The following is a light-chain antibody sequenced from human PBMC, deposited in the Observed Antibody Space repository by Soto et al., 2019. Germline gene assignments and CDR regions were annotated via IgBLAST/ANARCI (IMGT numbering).Light chain of an antibody. CDR2: VNSDGSH. CDR3: QTWGTGIWV. J-gene: IGLJ3*02. CDR1: SGHSSYA. V-gene: IGLV4-69*02. Sequence: QPVLTQSPSASASLGASVKLTCTLSSGHSSYAIAWYQQQPEKGPRYLMKVNSDGSHSKGDGIPDRFSGSSTGAERYLTISSLQSEDEADYYCQTWGTGIWVFGGGTKLTVL.